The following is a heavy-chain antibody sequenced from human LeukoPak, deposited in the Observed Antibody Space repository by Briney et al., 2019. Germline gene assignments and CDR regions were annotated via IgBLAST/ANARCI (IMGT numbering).Heavy chain of an antibody. CDR3: ARVRNSGSYFGAFDI. CDR2: ISSNGGST. J-gene: IGHJ3*02. CDR1: GFTFSTHA. Sequence: PGGSLRLSCAASGFTFSTHAMHWVRQAPGKGLEYVSAISSNGGSTYYANSVKGRFTISRDNSKNTLYLQMGSLGAEDMAVYYCARVRNSGSYFGAFDIWGQGTMVTVSS. V-gene: IGHV3-64*01. D-gene: IGHD1-26*01.